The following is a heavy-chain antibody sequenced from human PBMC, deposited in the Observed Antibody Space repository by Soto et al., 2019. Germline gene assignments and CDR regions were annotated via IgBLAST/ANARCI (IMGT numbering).Heavy chain of an antibody. Sequence: GGSLRLSCAASGFTVSSNYMSWVRQAPGKGLEWVSVIYSGGSTYYADSVKGRFTISRDNSKNTLYLQMNSLRAEDTAVYYCAIDRSVVVVAATLNYYYYCGMDVWGQGTTVTVSS. CDR3: AIDRSVVVVAATLNYYYYCGMDV. D-gene: IGHD2-15*01. CDR1: GFTVSSNY. V-gene: IGHV3-66*01. J-gene: IGHJ6*02. CDR2: IYSGGST.